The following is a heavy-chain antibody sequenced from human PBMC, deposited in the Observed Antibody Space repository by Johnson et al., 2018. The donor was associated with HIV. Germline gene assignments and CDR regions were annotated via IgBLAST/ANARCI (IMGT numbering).Heavy chain of an antibody. D-gene: IGHD4-17*01. V-gene: IGHV3-20*04. CDR1: GFTFENYG. CDR2: INWNGDTT. CDR3: ATLTVRSRAFDI. J-gene: IGHJ3*02. Sequence: VESGGSVIRPGGSLRLSCVGTGFTFENYGMSWVRQAPGKGLQWVSGINWNGDTTTYADSVKGRFTVSRDNAKRSLYLQLSNLRAEDTALYYCATLTVRSRAFDIWGQGTMVTVSS.